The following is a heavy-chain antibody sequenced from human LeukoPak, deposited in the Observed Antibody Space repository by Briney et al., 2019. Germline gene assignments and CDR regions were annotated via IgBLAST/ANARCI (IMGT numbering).Heavy chain of an antibody. J-gene: IGHJ5*02. CDR1: GGSLSGYY. CDR3: ARNARYNWFDP. CDR2: INHSGST. Sequence: PSETLSLTCAVSGGSLSGYYWTWIRQPPGKGLEWIGEINHSGSTNYNPSLKSRVTISVDTSKNQFSLKVSSVTAADTAVYYCARNARYNWFDPWGQGTLVTVSS. V-gene: IGHV4-34*01.